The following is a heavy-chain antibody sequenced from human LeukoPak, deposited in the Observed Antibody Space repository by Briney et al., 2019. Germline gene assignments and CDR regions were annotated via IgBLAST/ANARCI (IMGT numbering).Heavy chain of an antibody. Sequence: SVKVSCKASGGTFSSYAISWVRQAPGQGLEWMGGIIPIFGTANYAQKFQDRVTITADKSTSTAYMELSSLRSEDTAVYYCARAHRQLERLGRYYFDYWGQGTLVTVSS. D-gene: IGHD1-1*01. CDR3: ARAHRQLERLGRYYFDY. CDR1: GGTFSSYA. CDR2: IIPIFGTA. J-gene: IGHJ4*02. V-gene: IGHV1-69*06.